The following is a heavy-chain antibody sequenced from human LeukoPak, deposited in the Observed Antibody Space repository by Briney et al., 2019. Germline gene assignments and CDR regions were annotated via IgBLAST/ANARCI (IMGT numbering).Heavy chain of an antibody. Sequence: GASVKVSCKASGYTLTGYYIHWVRQAPGQGLEWMGWINPNSGGTNYAQQFQGRVTMTRDTSISTVYMELGRLRSDDTAVYYCARGQSTYCGGDCYLYYFDYWGQGTLVTVSS. V-gene: IGHV1-2*02. D-gene: IGHD2-21*02. J-gene: IGHJ4*02. CDR1: GYTLTGYY. CDR3: ARGQSTYCGGDCYLYYFDY. CDR2: INPNSGGT.